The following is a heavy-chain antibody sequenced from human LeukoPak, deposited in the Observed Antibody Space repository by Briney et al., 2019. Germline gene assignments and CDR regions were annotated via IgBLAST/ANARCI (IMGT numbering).Heavy chain of an antibody. J-gene: IGHJ2*01. V-gene: IGHV4-4*02. Sequence: SETLSLTCAVSGGSISSSNWWSWVRQPPGKGLEWIGEIYNSGSTNYNPSLKSRVTISVDKSNNQFSLKLSSVTAADTAVYYCARVDYWYFDLWGRGTLVTVSS. CDR2: IYNSGST. CDR1: GGSISSSNW. CDR3: ARVDYWYFDL.